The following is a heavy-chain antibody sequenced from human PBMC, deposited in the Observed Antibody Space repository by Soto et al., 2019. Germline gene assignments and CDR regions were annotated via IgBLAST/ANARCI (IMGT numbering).Heavy chain of an antibody. CDR1: GFTVSDNS. J-gene: IGHJ6*02. V-gene: IGHV3-66*01. Sequence: EVQLVESGGGLVQPGGSLRLSCAASGFTVSDNSMTWVRQAPGKGLEWVSVIYRGGSTNYADSVRGRCTISRDNSKNTLYLQINSLRDEDTALYYCARDKALVVPSLVNSDYYYYAMDVWGQGTTVTVSS. CDR3: ARDKALVVPSLVNSDYYYYAMDV. D-gene: IGHD3-22*01. CDR2: IYRGGST.